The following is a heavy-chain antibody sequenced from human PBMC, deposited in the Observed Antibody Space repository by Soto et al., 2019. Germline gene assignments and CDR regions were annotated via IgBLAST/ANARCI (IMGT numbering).Heavy chain of an antibody. CDR3: GKVIGLDTSADNY. D-gene: IGHD3-22*01. Sequence: EVQLLESGGGLVQPGGSLRLSCTASGFTFSTYGMSWVRQAPGKGLEWVSSLSGDGTTTYYIDSVKGRFTISRDNSRNALALQISSLITEDTAVYYGGKVIGLDTSADNYWGQGILVTVSS. CDR2: LSGDGTTT. V-gene: IGHV3-23*01. J-gene: IGHJ4*02. CDR1: GFTFSTYG.